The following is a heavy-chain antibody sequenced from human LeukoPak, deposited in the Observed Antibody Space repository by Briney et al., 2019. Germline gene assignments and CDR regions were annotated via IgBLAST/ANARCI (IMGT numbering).Heavy chain of an antibody. CDR2: ISGDGGST. Sequence: GGSLRLSCAASGFTFDDYAMHWVRQAPGKGLEWVSLISGDGGSTYYADSVKGRFTISRDNSKNSLYLQMNSLRTEDTDLYDCARPAAAGLDYWDQGTLVTVSS. V-gene: IGHV3-43*02. D-gene: IGHD6-13*01. J-gene: IGHJ4*02. CDR3: ARPAAAGLDY. CDR1: GFTFDDYA.